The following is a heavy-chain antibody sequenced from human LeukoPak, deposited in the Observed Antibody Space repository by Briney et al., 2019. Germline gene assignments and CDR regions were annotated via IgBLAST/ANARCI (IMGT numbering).Heavy chain of an antibody. Sequence: ASVKVSCKASGYTFTSYYMHWVRQAPGQGLEWMGWINPNSGGTKYAQKFQGRVTMTRDTSISTAYMELSRLRSDDTAVYYCARVGCTNINCLNWFDPWGQGTLAIVSS. CDR3: ARVGCTNINCLNWFDP. D-gene: IGHD2-8*01. CDR2: INPNSGGT. V-gene: IGHV1-2*02. CDR1: GYTFTSYY. J-gene: IGHJ5*02.